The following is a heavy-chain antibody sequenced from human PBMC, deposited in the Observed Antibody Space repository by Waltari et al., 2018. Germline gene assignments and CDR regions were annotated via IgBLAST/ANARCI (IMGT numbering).Heavy chain of an antibody. CDR1: GFNFRVYS. CDR3: ARSVEGAFDV. Sequence: EVQLVESGGGLVQPGGSRRLSCAASGFNFRVYSMNWVRQAPGKGLEWVSYMTSDERTIYYADSVEGRFTISRDKAKGSVYLQMNSLRAEETAVYYCARSVEGAFDVWGQGTMVTVSS. CDR2: MTSDERTI. V-gene: IGHV3-48*01. J-gene: IGHJ3*01.